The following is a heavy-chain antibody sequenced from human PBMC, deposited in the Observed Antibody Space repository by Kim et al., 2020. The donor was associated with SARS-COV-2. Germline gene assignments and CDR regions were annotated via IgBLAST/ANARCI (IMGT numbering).Heavy chain of an antibody. CDR1: GGSFSGYY. CDR2: IHHSGST. J-gene: IGHJ6*03. Sequence: SETLSLTCAVYGGSFSGYYWSWIRQPPGKGLEWTGEIHHSGSTNYNQSLKSRVTISVDTSKNQFSLKLSSVTAADTAVYYCARGTRQWLSRHYFSMDVWG. V-gene: IGHV4-34*01. D-gene: IGHD6-19*01. CDR3: ARGTRQWLSRHYFSMDV.